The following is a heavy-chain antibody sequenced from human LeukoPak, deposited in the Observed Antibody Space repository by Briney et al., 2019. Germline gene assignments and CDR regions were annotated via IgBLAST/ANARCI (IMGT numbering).Heavy chain of an antibody. J-gene: IGHJ4*02. V-gene: IGHV4-34*01. CDR1: GGSFSGYY. CDR3: ARGIRYCSGGSCYSDFDY. CDR2: INHSGST. Sequence: SETLSLTCAVYGGSFSGYYWSWIRQPPGKGLEWIGEINHSGSTNYNPSLKSRVAISVDTSKNQFSLKLSSVTAADTAVYYCARGIRYCSGGSCYSDFDYWGQGTLVTVSS. D-gene: IGHD2-15*01.